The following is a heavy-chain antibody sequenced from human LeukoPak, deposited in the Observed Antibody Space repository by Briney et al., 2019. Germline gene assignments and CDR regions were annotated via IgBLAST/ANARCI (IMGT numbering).Heavy chain of an antibody. J-gene: IGHJ5*02. CDR3: ARALNLPGLRRVPSRWFDP. V-gene: IGHV1-69*13. CDR1: GGTFSSYA. CDR2: IIPIFGTA. Sequence: SVKVSCKASGGTFSSYAISWVRQAPGQGLEWMGGIIPIFGTANYAQKFQGRVTITADESTSTAYMELSSLRSEDTAVYYCARALNLPGLRRVPSRWFDPWGQGTLVTVSS. D-gene: IGHD3-3*01.